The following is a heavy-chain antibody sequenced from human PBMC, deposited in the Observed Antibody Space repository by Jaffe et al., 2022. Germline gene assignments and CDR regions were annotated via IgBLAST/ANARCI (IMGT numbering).Heavy chain of an antibody. J-gene: IGHJ3*02. CDR3: AKVLKYSGYDYDDAFDI. V-gene: IGHV3-9*01. Sequence: EVQLVESGGGLVQPGRSLRLSCAASGFTFDDYAMHWVRQAPGKGLEWVSGISWNSGSIGYADSVKGRFTISRDNAKNSLYLQMNSLRAEDTALYYCAKVLKYSGYDYDDAFDIWGQGTMVTVSS. D-gene: IGHD5-12*01. CDR1: GFTFDDYA. CDR2: ISWNSGSI.